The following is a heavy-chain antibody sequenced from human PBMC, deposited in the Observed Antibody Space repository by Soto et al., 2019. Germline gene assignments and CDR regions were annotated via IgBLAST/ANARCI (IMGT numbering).Heavy chain of an antibody. D-gene: IGHD2-2*01. Sequence: GESLKISCKGSGYTFTDYWIGWVRQLPGKGLEWMGIIYPGDSDTRYSPSFQGHVTITVDKSTSTAYLQWNTLKASDTAMYYCARHISSFRYYYYAMDVWGQGTTVTVSS. CDR1: GYTFTDYW. J-gene: IGHJ6*02. V-gene: IGHV5-51*01. CDR3: ARHISSFRYYYYAMDV. CDR2: IYPGDSDT.